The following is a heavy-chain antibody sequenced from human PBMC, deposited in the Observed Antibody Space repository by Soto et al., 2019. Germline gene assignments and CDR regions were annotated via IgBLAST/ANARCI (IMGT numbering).Heavy chain of an antibody. V-gene: IGHV4-4*02. Sequence: QVQLQESGPGLVKPSGTLSLTCAVSGGSISSSNWWSWVRQPPGKGLEWIGEIYHSGSTNYNPSLQRRVTVSVDKPKNQSSRKLSSVTAADTAVYYCARANSSGWKGYYCDYWGQGTLVTVSS. J-gene: IGHJ4*02. CDR2: IYHSGST. D-gene: IGHD6-19*01. CDR1: GGSISSSNW. CDR3: ARANSSGWKGYYCDY.